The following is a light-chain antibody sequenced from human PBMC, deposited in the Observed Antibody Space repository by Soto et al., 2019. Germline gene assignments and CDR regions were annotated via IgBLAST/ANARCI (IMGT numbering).Light chain of an antibody. CDR2: WGS. V-gene: IGKV2-28*01. CDR3: MQALQTPYT. CDR1: QSLAHSNGNNF. J-gene: IGKJ2*01. Sequence: DIVMTQSPLSLAVTPGEPASISCRSSQSLAHSNGNNFFDWYLQKPGQSPHLLIYWGSNRASGVPDRFSGSASGTDFTLTISRVEAEDVGVYYCMQALQTPYTFGRGTKLEIK.